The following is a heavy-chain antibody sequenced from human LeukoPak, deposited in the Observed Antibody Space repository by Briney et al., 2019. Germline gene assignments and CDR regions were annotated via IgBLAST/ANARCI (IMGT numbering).Heavy chain of an antibody. CDR1: GYTFTSYD. CDR3: ARGRRDSSGYYY. J-gene: IGHJ4*02. V-gene: IGHV1-8*01. CDR2: MNPNSGNT. Sequence: GASAKVSCKASGYTFTSYDINWVRQATGQGLEWMGWMNPNSGNTGYAQKFQGRVTMTRNISISTAYMELSSLRSEDTAVYYCARGRRDSSGYYYWGQGTLVTVSS. D-gene: IGHD3-22*01.